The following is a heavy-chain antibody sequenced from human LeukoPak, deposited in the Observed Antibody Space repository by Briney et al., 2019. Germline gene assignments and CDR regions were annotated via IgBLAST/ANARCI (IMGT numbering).Heavy chain of an antibody. CDR3: AKDDYGSSGWHKWDY. D-gene: IGHD6-19*01. Sequence: PGGSLRLSCAASGFTFISYAIHWVRQAPGKGLEWVAVISFHGTDSFYADSVKGRFTISRDNSKNTLYLQMNSLRAEDTAVYYCAKDDYGSSGWHKWDYWGQGTLVTVSS. J-gene: IGHJ4*02. V-gene: IGHV3-30*04. CDR1: GFTFISYA. CDR2: ISFHGTDS.